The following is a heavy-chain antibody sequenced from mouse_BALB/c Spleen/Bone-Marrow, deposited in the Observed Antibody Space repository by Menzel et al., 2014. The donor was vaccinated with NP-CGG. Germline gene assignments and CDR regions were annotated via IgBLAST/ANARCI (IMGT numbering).Heavy chain of an antibody. CDR3: ARTGNLAWFAY. D-gene: IGHD2-1*01. CDR2: IYPGDGDT. J-gene: IGHJ3*01. V-gene: IGHV1-80*01. Sequence: QVRLKQSGAELVRPGSSVKISCKASGYAFSSYWMNWVKQRPGQGLEWIGQIYPGDGDTNYNGKFKGKATLTADKSSSTAYMQLSSLTSEDSAVYFCARTGNLAWFAYWGQGTLVTVSA. CDR1: GYAFSSYW.